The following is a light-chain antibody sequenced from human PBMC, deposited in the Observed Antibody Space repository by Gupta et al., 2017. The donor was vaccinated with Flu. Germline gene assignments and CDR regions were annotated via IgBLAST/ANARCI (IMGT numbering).Light chain of an antibody. CDR2: GNF. Sequence: QSVMTQPPSVPGAPGQRVTISCTGTTSNIGANYDVQWYQHLPETAPKLLIYGNFDRPSGVPDRFSGSKSGISASLAITGLQADDEADYYCQSFDSGLNAYVFGTGTKVTVL. CDR1: TSNIGANYD. V-gene: IGLV1-40*01. J-gene: IGLJ1*01. CDR3: QSFDSGLNAYV.